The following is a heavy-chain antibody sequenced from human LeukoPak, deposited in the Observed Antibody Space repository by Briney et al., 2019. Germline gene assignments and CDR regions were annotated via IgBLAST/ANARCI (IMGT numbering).Heavy chain of an antibody. CDR3: ARHSYHYYYYMDV. CDR1: GFTFSSYS. CDR2: IKQDGSEK. Sequence: GGSLRLSCAASGFTFSSYSMNWVRQAPGKGLEWVANIKQDGSEKYYVDSVKGRFTISRDNAKNSLYLQMNSLRAEDTAVYYCARHSYHYYYYMDVWGKGTTVTVSS. D-gene: IGHD2-15*01. V-gene: IGHV3-7*01. J-gene: IGHJ6*03.